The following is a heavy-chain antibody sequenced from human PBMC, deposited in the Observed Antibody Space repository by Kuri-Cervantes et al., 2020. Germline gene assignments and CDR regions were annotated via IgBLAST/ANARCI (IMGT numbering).Heavy chain of an antibody. CDR2: ISSSGTTT. V-gene: IGHV3-11*01. Sequence: GESLKISCAASGFAFSDYYMTWIRQAPGQGLEWIAYISSSGTTTYYTDSVKGRFTISRDNANNSFYLDMSSLKAEDTAVYFCARERHCGANCYQAICDHWGQGTLVTVSS. CDR1: GFAFSDYY. D-gene: IGHD2-21*02. CDR3: ARERHCGANCYQAICDH. J-gene: IGHJ4*02.